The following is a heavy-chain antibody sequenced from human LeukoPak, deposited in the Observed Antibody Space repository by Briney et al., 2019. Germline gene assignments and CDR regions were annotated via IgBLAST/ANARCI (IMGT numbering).Heavy chain of an antibody. CDR1: GYTFTSYD. V-gene: IGHV1-8*01. Sequence: ASVKLSCKASGYTFTSYDINWVRQATGQGLEWMVWINLNSGNTGYAQNFQGRLTVTRDTSINTAYMELNTLRSEDTAIYYCARVTGSIDYWGQGTLVTVSS. CDR3: ARVTGSIDY. CDR2: INLNSGNT. D-gene: IGHD1-26*01. J-gene: IGHJ4*02.